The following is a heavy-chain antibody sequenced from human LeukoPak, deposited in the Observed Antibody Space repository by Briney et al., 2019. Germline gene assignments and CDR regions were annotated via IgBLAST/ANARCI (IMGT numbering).Heavy chain of an antibody. D-gene: IGHD5-24*01. Sequence: AETLSLTCTVSGGSISSSSYYWGWIRQPPGKGLEWIGSIYYSGSTYYNPSLKSRVTISVDTSKNQFSLKLSSVTAADTAVYYCARHKVGREMATHTGFDYWGQGTLVTVSS. CDR1: GGSISSSSYY. V-gene: IGHV4-39*01. J-gene: IGHJ4*02. CDR3: ARHKVGREMATHTGFDY. CDR2: IYYSGST.